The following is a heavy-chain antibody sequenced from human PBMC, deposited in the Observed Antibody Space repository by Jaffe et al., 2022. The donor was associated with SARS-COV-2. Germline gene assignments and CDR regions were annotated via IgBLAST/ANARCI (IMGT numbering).Heavy chain of an antibody. CDR3: ARDIVVVVAATGRDYYGMDV. D-gene: IGHD2-15*01. Sequence: EVQLVESGGGLVQPGGSLRLSCAASGFTFSSYEMNWVRQAPGKGLEWVSYISSSGSTIYYADSVKGRFTISRDNAKNSLYLQMNSLRAEDTAVYYCARDIVVVVAATGRDYYGMDVWGQGTTVTVSS. CDR2: ISSSGSTI. J-gene: IGHJ6*02. V-gene: IGHV3-48*03. CDR1: GFTFSSYE.